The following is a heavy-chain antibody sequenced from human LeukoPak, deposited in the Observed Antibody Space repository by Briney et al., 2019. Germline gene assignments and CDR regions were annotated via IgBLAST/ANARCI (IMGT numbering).Heavy chain of an antibody. CDR1: GGSISSSSYY. CDR3: ARYYYDSSGGYYYYYMDV. J-gene: IGHJ6*03. D-gene: IGHD3-22*01. V-gene: IGHV4-39*07. CDR2: IYYSGST. Sequence: PSETLSLTCTVSGGSISSSSYYWGWIRQPPGKGLEWIGSIYYSGSTYYNPSLKSRVTISVDTSKNQFSLKLSSVTAADTAVYYCARYYYDSSGGYYYYYMDVWGKGTTVTVSS.